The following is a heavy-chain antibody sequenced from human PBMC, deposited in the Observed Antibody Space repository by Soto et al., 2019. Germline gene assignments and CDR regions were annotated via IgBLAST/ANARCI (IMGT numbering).Heavy chain of an antibody. CDR2: IYSDDSR. CDR1: GFTVSRNF. V-gene: IGHV3-53*02. J-gene: IGHJ4*02. Sequence: EVQLVETGGGLIQPGGSLTLSCAVSGFTVSRNFMSWVRQAPGKGLEWVSVIYSDDSRYYAGSVKGRFTISRDNSKNKLFLQMNSLRAEDTAVYYCATHRGGYDRDFDYWGRGALVTVSS. CDR3: ATHRGGYDRDFDY. D-gene: IGHD5-12*01.